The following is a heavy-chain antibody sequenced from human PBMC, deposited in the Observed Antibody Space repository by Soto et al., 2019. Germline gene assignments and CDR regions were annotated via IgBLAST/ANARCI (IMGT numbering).Heavy chain of an antibody. CDR1: GGSINTGDYD. CDR2: IYSSGST. V-gene: IGHV4-30-4*01. Sequence: SETLSPTCTVSGGSINTGDYDWNWIRQPPGKGLEWIGYIYSSGSTYYTPPLKSRVNISRDTSKNQFSLKLSSVTAADMAVYYCARGSSGYRREMNFDYWGQGTLVTVSS. J-gene: IGHJ4*02. CDR3: ARGSSGYRREMNFDY. D-gene: IGHD3-22*01.